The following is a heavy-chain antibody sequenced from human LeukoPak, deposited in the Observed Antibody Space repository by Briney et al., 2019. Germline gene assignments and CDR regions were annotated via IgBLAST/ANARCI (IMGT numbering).Heavy chain of an antibody. D-gene: IGHD2-2*01. CDR3: ARDLGFCTRTSSEHAFDI. CDR2: VYNSGSP. J-gene: IGHJ3*02. Sequence: PSQTLSLTCAVSGGSISSGDYYWSWIRQHEVKGLEWIGYVYNSGSPYYNPSLKRRVTIPVDTSKNQFSLNLASLTTADTAVYYCARDLGFCTRTSSEHAFDIWGQGINVTVSS. CDR1: GGSISSGDYY. V-gene: IGHV4-31*11.